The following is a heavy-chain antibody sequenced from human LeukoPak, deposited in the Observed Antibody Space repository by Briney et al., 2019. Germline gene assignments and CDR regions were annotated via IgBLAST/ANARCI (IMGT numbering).Heavy chain of an antibody. CDR1: GFTFDDYG. D-gene: IGHD3-10*01. CDR3: AKDGGFGETQTYYFDY. CDR2: ISWDGGST. V-gene: IGHV3-43D*03. J-gene: IGHJ4*02. Sequence: PGGSLRLSCAASGFTFDDYGMSWVRQAPGKGLEWVSLISWDGGSTYYADSVKGRFTISRDNSKNSLYLQMNSLRAEDTALYYCAKDGGFGETQTYYFDYWGQGTLVTVSS.